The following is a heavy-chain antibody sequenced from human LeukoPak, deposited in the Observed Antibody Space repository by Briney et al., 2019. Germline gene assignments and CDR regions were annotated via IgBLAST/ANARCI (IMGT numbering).Heavy chain of an antibody. CDR2: FDPEDGET. CDR1: GYTLTELS. CDR3: ATAPYDSSGGSFDY. J-gene: IGHJ4*02. V-gene: IGHV1-24*01. Sequence: ASVKVSCKVSGYTLTELSTHWVRQAPGKGLEWMGGFDPEDGETIYAQKFQGRVTMTEDTSTDTAYMELSSLRSEDTAVYYCATAPYDSSGGSFDYWGQGTLVTVSS. D-gene: IGHD3-22*01.